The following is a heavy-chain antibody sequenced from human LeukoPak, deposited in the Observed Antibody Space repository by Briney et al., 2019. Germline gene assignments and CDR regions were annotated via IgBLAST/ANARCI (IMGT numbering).Heavy chain of an antibody. CDR2: IYSDGST. CDR1: GFSFGSFT. Sequence: PGGSLRLSCAASGFSFGSFTMSWVRQAPGKGLEWVSVIYSDGSTYYADSVKGRFTISRDNSKNTLDLQMTGLRAEDTAVYYCARERGRGRDSPWFDYWGQGTLVTVSS. CDR3: ARERGRGRDSPWFDY. D-gene: IGHD1-26*01. J-gene: IGHJ4*02. V-gene: IGHV3-53*01.